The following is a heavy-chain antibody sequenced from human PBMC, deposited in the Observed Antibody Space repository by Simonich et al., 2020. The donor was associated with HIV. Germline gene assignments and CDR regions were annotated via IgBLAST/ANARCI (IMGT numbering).Heavy chain of an antibody. D-gene: IGHD1-1*01. J-gene: IGHJ6*03. V-gene: IGHV4-34*01. Sequence: QVQLQQCVAGLFKPSETLSLTCAVYVGTFSGYYWSWIRQPTGKGLEWIGEINHSGSTYYYTSLKSRVTISVDTSKNQFSLKLSSVTAADTAVYSCARGIPRNYYSFYYMDVWGKGTTVIVSS. CDR1: VGTFSGYY. CDR2: INHSGST. CDR3: ARGIPRNYYSFYYMDV.